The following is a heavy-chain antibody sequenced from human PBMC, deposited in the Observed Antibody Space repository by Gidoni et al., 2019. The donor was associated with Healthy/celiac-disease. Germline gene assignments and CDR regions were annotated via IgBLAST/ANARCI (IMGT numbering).Heavy chain of an antibody. CDR1: GFTFSSYA. CDR2: ISGSGGST. Sequence: EVQLLESGGGLVQPGGSLRLSCAASGFTFSSYAMSWVRQAPGKGLEWVSAISGSGGSTYYADSVKGRFTISRDNSKNTLYLQMNSLRAEDTAVYYCAKDGGIGITGTTVRYGFDYWGQGTLVTVPS. V-gene: IGHV3-23*01. J-gene: IGHJ4*02. D-gene: IGHD1-7*01. CDR3: AKDGGIGITGTTVRYGFDY.